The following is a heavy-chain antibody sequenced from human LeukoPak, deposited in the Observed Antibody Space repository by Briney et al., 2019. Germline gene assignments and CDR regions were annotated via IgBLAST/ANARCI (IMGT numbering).Heavy chain of an antibody. CDR2: IYTSGST. Sequence: PSQTLSLTCTVSGNSISSGDNYWSWIRQPAGKGLEWIGRIYTSGSTNYNPSLKSRVTMSIDTSKNQFSLKLTSVTATDTAVYYCARDRRHRSTGVGVLAYYFDYWGQGTLVTVSS. V-gene: IGHV4-61*02. J-gene: IGHJ4*02. CDR3: ARDRRHRSTGVGVLAYYFDY. CDR1: GNSISSGDNY. D-gene: IGHD2-8*02.